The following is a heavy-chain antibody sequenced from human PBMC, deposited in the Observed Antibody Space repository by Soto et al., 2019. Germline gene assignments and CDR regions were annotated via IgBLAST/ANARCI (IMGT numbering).Heavy chain of an antibody. V-gene: IGHV3-23*01. J-gene: IGHJ4*02. Sequence: EVQLLESGGGLVQPGGSLRLSCAASGFSFVNYAMNWVRQAPGKGLEWVSGLSGSGTSTYYADSVKGRFTICRDNSRDTLFLQMNSLTADDTAVYYCAKATTNGGWFNPFDSWGQGALVTVSS. D-gene: IGHD6-19*01. CDR1: GFSFVNYA. CDR3: AKATTNGGWFNPFDS. CDR2: LSGSGTST.